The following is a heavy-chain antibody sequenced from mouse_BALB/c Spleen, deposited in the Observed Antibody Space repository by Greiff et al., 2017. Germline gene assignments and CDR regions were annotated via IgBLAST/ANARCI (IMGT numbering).Heavy chain of an antibody. CDR3: TRLYGNPYYAMDY. Sequence: EVMLVESGGGLVQPGGSMKLSCVASGFTFSNYWMNWVRQSPEKGLEWVAEIRLKSNNYATHYAESVKGRFTISRDDSKSSVYLQMNNLRAEDTGIYYCTRLYGNPYYAMDYWGQGTSVTVSS. V-gene: IGHV6-6*02. D-gene: IGHD2-1*01. CDR2: IRLKSNNYAT. J-gene: IGHJ4*01. CDR1: GFTFSNYW.